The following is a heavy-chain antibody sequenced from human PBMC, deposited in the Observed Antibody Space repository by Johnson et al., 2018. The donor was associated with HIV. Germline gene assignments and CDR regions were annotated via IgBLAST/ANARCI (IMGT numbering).Heavy chain of an antibody. Sequence: QVQLVESGGGVVQPGRSLRLSCAASGFTFSSYAMHWVRQAPGTGLEWVALVSYDGRNQYHADSVKGRFTISRDNSKNTLYLQVKSLRAEDTAVYYCARVRPPGLLDAIDIWGQGTMVTVSS. V-gene: IGHV3-30-3*01. CDR1: GFTFSSYA. CDR2: VSYDGRNQ. CDR3: ARVRPPGLLDAIDI. J-gene: IGHJ3*02.